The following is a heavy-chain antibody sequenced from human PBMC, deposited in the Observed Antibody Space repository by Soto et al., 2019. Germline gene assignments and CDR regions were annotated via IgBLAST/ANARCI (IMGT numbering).Heavy chain of an antibody. Sequence: KPXETLSLPCTVSGGSISSSSYYWGWIRQPPGKGLEWIGSIYYSGSTYYNPSLKSRVTISVDTSKNQFSLKLSSVTAADTAVYYCASRFPLGGPARRYYYYGMDVWGQGTTVTV. V-gene: IGHV4-39*01. D-gene: IGHD6-6*01. CDR2: IYYSGST. J-gene: IGHJ6*02. CDR3: ASRFPLGGPARRYYYYGMDV. CDR1: GGSISSSSYY.